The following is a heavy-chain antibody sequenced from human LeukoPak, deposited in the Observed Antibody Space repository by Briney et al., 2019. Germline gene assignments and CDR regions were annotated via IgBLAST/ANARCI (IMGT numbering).Heavy chain of an antibody. CDR3: ARGSEGGGSCYAFDP. J-gene: IGHJ5*02. D-gene: IGHD2-15*01. CDR1: GYSISSDNY. CDR2: IHHSGST. V-gene: IGHV4-38-2*02. Sequence: SETLSLTCTVSGYSISSDNYWGWIRQPPGKGLEWIGSIHHSGSTYYNSSLKSRFTISVDTSKNQFSLKLSSVTAADTAVYYCARGSEGGGSCYAFDPWGQGTLVTVSS.